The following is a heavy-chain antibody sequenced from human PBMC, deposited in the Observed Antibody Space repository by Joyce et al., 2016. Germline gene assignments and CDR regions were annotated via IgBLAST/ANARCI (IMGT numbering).Heavy chain of an antibody. CDR3: TRSSRTGYTAGWPDFDY. CDR2: RSYDGSHQ. V-gene: IGHV3-30*03. Sequence: QVPLLESGGGVAPPGRSLRLSCAASEFAFSSHAMHLVRQAPGKGWGGVVVRSYDGSHQYYADSVRGRFTIARDNSQNTLYLQMNSLRVEDTAVYYCTRSSRTGYTAGWPDFDYWGQGTLVTVSS. CDR1: EFAFSSHA. J-gene: IGHJ4*02. D-gene: IGHD2-2*02.